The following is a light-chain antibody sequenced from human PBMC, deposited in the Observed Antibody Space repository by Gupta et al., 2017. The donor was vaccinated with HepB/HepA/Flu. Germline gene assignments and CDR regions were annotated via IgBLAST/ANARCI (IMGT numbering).Light chain of an antibody. CDR1: QGIGNY. V-gene: IGKV1-27*01. CDR3: QNYNSAPLT. J-gene: IGKJ4*01. CDR2: AAS. Sequence: DIQMPQSPSSLSASVGDRVTITCRASQGIGNYLAWFQQKPGKVPKLLIYAASTLQSGVPSRFSGSRSGTDFTLTISSLQPEDVATYYCQNYNSAPLTCGGGTKVEIK.